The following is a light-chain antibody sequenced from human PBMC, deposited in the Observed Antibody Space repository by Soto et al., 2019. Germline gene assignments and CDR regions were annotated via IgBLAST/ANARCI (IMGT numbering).Light chain of an antibody. CDR3: QQYAGSPLT. CDR2: GAS. Sequence: EIVMTQSPATLSVSPGERATLSCRASQSVSSNLAWYQQKPGQAPRLLIYGASSRATGIPDRFSGSGSGTDFTLTISRLEPEDFAVYYCQQYAGSPLTFGGGTRLEIK. V-gene: IGKV3-20*01. CDR1: QSVSSN. J-gene: IGKJ5*01.